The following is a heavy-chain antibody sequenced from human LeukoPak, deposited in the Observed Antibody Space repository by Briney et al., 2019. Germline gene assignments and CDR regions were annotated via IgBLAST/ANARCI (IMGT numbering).Heavy chain of an antibody. J-gene: IGHJ2*01. V-gene: IGHV3-13*01. Sequence: GGPLRLSCAASGFSFSPYHMHWVPQPTGKALEWFSAISTAGDTYYQGFVKGRFTIPGEKAKNSLYLQLNSLRAGDTAVYYCVRDCITLGLSGGFDLWGRGILVTVSS. CDR2: ISTAGDT. D-gene: IGHD3-10*01. CDR1: GFSFSPYH. CDR3: VRDCITLGLSGGFDL.